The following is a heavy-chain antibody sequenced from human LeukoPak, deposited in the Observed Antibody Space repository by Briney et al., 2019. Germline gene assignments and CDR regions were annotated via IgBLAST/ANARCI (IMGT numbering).Heavy chain of an antibody. Sequence: SETLSLTCSVSGGSIGSHYWTWIRQPPGKGLEWIGYISYIGSTNYNPSLKSRVTISINTSKNQFSLKLSSVTAADTAVYYCARDPTTDTKGLDIWGQGTLVTVSS. D-gene: IGHD4-17*01. CDR1: GGSIGSHY. J-gene: IGHJ3*02. CDR3: ARDPTTDTKGLDI. V-gene: IGHV4-59*11. CDR2: ISYIGST.